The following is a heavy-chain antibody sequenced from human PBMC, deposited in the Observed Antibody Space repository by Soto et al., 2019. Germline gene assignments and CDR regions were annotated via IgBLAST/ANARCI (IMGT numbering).Heavy chain of an antibody. D-gene: IGHD2-15*01. CDR1: VYIFTSYG. CDR3: ARFVVVVAAIQGWSDP. J-gene: IGHJ5*02. Sequence: ATVKFSCKATVYIFTSYGISWVRQAPGQGLEWMGWISAYNGNTNYAQKLQGRVTMTTDTSTSTAYMELRSLRSDDTAVYYCARFVVVVAAIQGWSDPWGKGTLVTVSS. V-gene: IGHV1-18*01. CDR2: ISAYNGNT.